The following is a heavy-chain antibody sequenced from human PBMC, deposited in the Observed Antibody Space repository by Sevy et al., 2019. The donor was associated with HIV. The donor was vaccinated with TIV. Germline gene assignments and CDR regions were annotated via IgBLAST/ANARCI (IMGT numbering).Heavy chain of an antibody. CDR3: ARDPRAAVAGLDYYYYGMDV. J-gene: IGHJ6*02. Sequence: GGSLRLSCAASGFTFSSYSMNWVRQAPGNGLEWVSYISSSSGTIYYADSVKGRFTISRDNAKNSLYLQMNSLRDEDTAVYYCARDPRAAVAGLDYYYYGMDVSGQGTSVTVSS. V-gene: IGHV3-48*02. D-gene: IGHD6-19*01. CDR2: ISSSSGTI. CDR1: GFTFSSYS.